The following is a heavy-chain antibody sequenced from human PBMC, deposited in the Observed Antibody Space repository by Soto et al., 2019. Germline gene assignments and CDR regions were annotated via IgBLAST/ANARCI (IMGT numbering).Heavy chain of an antibody. CDR3: ARAISGYVT. J-gene: IGHJ5*02. Sequence: QVQLVQSGAEVKKPGASVKVSCKASGITFSTYAIHWVRQAPAQRLEWMGWINAGNGNTRYSQKFQGRVTLTRDTSASTAYMDLSSLRSEDTAIYYCARAISGYVTWGQGTLVTVSS. CDR2: INAGNGNT. CDR1: GITFSTYA. D-gene: IGHD5-12*01. V-gene: IGHV1-3*01.